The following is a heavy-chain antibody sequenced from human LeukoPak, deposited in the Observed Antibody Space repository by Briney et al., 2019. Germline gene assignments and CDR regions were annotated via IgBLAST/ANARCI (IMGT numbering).Heavy chain of an antibody. V-gene: IGHV4-59*08. D-gene: IGHD6-13*01. J-gene: IGHJ3*02. CDR3: AIAAGPDAFDI. Sequence: SETLSLTCTVSGGSISSYYWSWIRQPPGKGLEWIGYTYYSGSTTYNPSLKSRVTISVDTSKNQFSLKLSSVTAADTAVYYCAIAAGPDAFDIWGQGTMVTVSS. CDR2: TYYSGST. CDR1: GGSISSYY.